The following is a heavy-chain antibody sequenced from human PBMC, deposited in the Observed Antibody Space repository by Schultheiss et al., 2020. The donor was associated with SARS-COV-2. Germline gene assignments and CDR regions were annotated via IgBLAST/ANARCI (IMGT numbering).Heavy chain of an antibody. CDR3: AKNSPWIAAPGYFDY. J-gene: IGHJ4*02. V-gene: IGHV3-7*03. CDR2: IKQDGSEK. Sequence: GESLKISCAASGFTLSNYAMTWVRQAPGKGLEWVANIKQDGSEKYYVDSVKGRFTISRDNAKNSLYLQMNSLRAEDTAVYYCAKNSPWIAAPGYFDYWGQGTLVTVSS. D-gene: IGHD6-6*01. CDR1: GFTLSNYA.